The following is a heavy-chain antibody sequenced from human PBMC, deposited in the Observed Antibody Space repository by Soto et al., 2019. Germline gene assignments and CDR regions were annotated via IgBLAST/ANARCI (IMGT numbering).Heavy chain of an antibody. CDR2: ISYDGTNN. CDR1: GFTFSSYG. V-gene: IGHV3-30*18. D-gene: IGHD2-15*01. Sequence: GGSLRLSSAASGFTFSSYGMHWVRQAPGKGLEWVAVISYDGTNNYYTESVKGRFTISRDNSKNTLFLQMNSLRAEDTAVYFCAKGDCSGGSCYFSAFDIWGQGTMVTVSS. CDR3: AKGDCSGGSCYFSAFDI. J-gene: IGHJ3*02.